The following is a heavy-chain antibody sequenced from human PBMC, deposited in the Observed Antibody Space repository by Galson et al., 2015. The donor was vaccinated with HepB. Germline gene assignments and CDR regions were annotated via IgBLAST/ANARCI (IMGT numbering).Heavy chain of an antibody. V-gene: IGHV1-2*06. J-gene: IGHJ5*02. D-gene: IGHD1-26*01. Sequence: SVKVSCKASGYTFTGYYMHWVRQAPGQGLEWMGRINPNSGDTNYAQKFQGRVTMTRGTSISTAYMELSRLRSDDTAVYYCAREWIWAIVGATVSFDPWGQGTLVTVSS. CDR3: AREWIWAIVGATVSFDP. CDR1: GYTFTGYY. CDR2: INPNSGDT.